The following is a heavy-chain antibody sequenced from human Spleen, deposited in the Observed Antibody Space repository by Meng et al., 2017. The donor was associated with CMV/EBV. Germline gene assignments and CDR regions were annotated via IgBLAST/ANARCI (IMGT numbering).Heavy chain of an antibody. V-gene: IGHV3-30-3*01. CDR3: LLGYCSSASCDRRGMDV. CDR1: GFNFRKYD. J-gene: IGHJ6*02. CDR2: ISYDVDYK. Sequence: GESLKISCAASGFNFRKYDMHWVRQAPGKGLEWVAIISYDVDYKYYADSVKGRFTISRDNSKNTLYLQVHSLRAEDTAVYYTLLGYCSSASCDRRGMDVWGQGTTVIVSS. D-gene: IGHD2-2*01.